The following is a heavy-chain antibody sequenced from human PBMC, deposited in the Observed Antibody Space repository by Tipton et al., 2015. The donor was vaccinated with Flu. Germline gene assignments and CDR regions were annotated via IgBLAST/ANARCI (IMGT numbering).Heavy chain of an antibody. V-gene: IGHV4-39*07. J-gene: IGHJ4*02. D-gene: IGHD2-2*02. CDR1: GGSINSRSYY. CDR2: IYYSGVT. CDR3: AKGRGPLAFCTSSSCYIDH. Sequence: TLSLTCTVSGGSINSRSYYWGWIRQPPGKGLEWIGNIYYSGVTYYNSSPKSRVTISIDKSRNQFSLKLKSVTAADTAVYYCAKGRGPLAFCTSSSCYIDHWGQGALVTVSS.